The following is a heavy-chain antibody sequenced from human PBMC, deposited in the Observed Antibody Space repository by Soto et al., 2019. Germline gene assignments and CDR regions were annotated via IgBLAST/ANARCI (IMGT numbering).Heavy chain of an antibody. V-gene: IGHV3-48*03. Sequence: EVQLVESGGGLVQPGGSLRLPCAASGFTFSSYEMNWVRQAPGKGLEWVSYISSSGSTIYYADSVKGRFTISRDNAKNSLYLQMNSLRAEDTAVYYCARDLYDYVWGSYRPSYGMDVWGQGTTVTVSS. CDR3: ARDLYDYVWGSYRPSYGMDV. CDR2: ISSSGSTI. J-gene: IGHJ6*02. CDR1: GFTFSSYE. D-gene: IGHD3-16*02.